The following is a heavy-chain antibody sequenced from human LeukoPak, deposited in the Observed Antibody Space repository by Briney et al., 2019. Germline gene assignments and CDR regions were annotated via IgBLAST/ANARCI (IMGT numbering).Heavy chain of an antibody. CDR1: GGSISSYY. J-gene: IGHJ5*02. CDR2: IYYSGST. V-gene: IGHV4-59*01. Sequence: SETLSLTCTVSGGSISSYYWNWIRQPPGKGLEWIWYIYYSGSTNYNPSLQSRVTISVDTSKNQFSLKLTSVTAADTAMYYCARGGNDFWSGLMYNWFDPWGQGTLVTVSS. CDR3: ARGGNDFWSGLMYNWFDP. D-gene: IGHD3-3*01.